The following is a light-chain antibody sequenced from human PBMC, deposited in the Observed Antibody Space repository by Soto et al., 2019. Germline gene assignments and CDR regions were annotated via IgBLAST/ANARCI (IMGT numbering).Light chain of an antibody. CDR3: QQFNSYPIT. Sequence: DIQMTQSPSTLPASVGDRVTITCRASQSISTYLAWYQQIPGRAPTLLIYKASNLEGGVPSRFSGSGSGTEFTLTINSLQPNDFATYYCQQFNSYPITFGQGTRLEIK. J-gene: IGKJ5*01. CDR1: QSISTY. CDR2: KAS. V-gene: IGKV1-5*03.